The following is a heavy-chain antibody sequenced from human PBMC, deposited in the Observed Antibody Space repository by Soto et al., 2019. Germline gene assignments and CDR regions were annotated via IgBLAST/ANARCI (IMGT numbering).Heavy chain of an antibody. V-gene: IGHV1-2*02. CDR1: GYTFPGYY. Sequence: SVKVSSKASGYTFPGYYMHRVRQAAGQGLEWMGWINPNSGGTNYAQKFQGGVTMTRDTSISTAYMELSRLRSDDTAVYYCARGIAAGGYYGMDVWGQGTTVTVSS. CDR2: INPNSGGT. CDR3: ARGIAAGGYYGMDV. D-gene: IGHD6-13*01. J-gene: IGHJ6*02.